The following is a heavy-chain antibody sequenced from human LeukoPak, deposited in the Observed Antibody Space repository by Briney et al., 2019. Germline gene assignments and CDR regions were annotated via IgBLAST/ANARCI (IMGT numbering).Heavy chain of an antibody. V-gene: IGHV3-7*01. Sequence: GVCLSLSWAASGFGITTDWRGWVRKAPGKGLEWVANIKQDGSEKYYVDSVKGRFTISRDNAKNSLSLQMNSLRAEDTAVYYCARPLMYYYGSETYFWFDPWGQGTLVTVSS. CDR2: IKQDGSEK. D-gene: IGHD3-10*01. CDR3: ARPLMYYYGSETYFWFDP. J-gene: IGHJ5*02. CDR1: GFGITTDW.